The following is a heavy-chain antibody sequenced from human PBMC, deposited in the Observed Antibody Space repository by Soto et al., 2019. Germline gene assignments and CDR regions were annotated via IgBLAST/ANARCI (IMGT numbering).Heavy chain of an antibody. CDR2: IIPICVTA. Sequence: QVQLVQSGAEVKKPGSSVKVSCKASGGTFSSYAISWVRQAPGQGREWMGGIIPICVTANYSQKFQGRVTITGYESTSTAYMELSSLRSEDTAVYYCANPYCGGDCIDAFDIWGQGTMVTFSA. CDR1: GGTFSSYA. J-gene: IGHJ3*02. CDR3: ANPYCGGDCIDAFDI. D-gene: IGHD2-21*02. V-gene: IGHV1-69*12.